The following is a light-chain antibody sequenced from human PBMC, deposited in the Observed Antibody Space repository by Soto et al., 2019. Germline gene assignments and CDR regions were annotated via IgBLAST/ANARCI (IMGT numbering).Light chain of an antibody. CDR3: QQYDNSPWT. J-gene: IGKJ1*01. CDR2: GAS. CDR1: QSVSSSF. Sequence: EIVLTQSPGTLSLSPGERATLSCRASQSVSSSFLAWYQQKPGQAPSLLIYGASSRATGIPDRFSGSGSGTDFTLTISGLEPEDFAPYYCQQYDNSPWTFGQGTKVEIK. V-gene: IGKV3-20*01.